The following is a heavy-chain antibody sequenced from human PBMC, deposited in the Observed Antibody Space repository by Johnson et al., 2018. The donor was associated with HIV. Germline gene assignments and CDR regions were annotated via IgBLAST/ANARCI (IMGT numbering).Heavy chain of an antibody. CDR1: GFTVSSNY. CDR3: ARDWFMVQGADAFDI. D-gene: IGHD3-10*01. Sequence: VQLVESGGGLVKPGGSLRLSCAASGFTVSSNYMSWVRQAPGKGLEWVANIKNDGSDTYSVDSVTGRFPISRDNSKNSLYLQMNSLRAEDTALYYCARDWFMVQGADAFDIWGQGTMVTVSS. CDR2: IKNDGSDT. V-gene: IGHV3-7*03. J-gene: IGHJ3*02.